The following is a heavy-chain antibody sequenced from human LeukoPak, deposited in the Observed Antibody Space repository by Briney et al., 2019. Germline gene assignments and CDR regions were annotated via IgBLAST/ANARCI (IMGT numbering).Heavy chain of an antibody. CDR1: GFTFSSHW. D-gene: IGHD3-10*01. CDR3: ARNSGSHP. J-gene: IGHJ5*02. V-gene: IGHV3-7*01. Sequence: GGSLRLSCAASGFTFSSHWMSWVRQAPGKGLEWVANIKQDGSEKNYVDSVKGRFSISRDNAKNSLYLQMNSLRAEDTAVYQCARNSGSHPWGQGTLVTVSS. CDR2: IKQDGSEK.